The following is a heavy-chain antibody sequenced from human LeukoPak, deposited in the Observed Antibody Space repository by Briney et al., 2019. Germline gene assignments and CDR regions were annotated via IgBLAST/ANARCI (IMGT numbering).Heavy chain of an antibody. D-gene: IGHD5-18*01. CDR2: IYYSGST. J-gene: IGHJ4*02. CDR1: GGSISSYY. CDR3: ARAIQLWPNYFDY. V-gene: IGHV4-59*01. Sequence: SETLSLTCTVSGGSISSYYWSWIRQPPGKGLEWIGYIYYSGSTNYNPSLKSRVTISVDTSKNQFSLKLSSVTAADTAVYYCARAIQLWPNYFDYWGQGTLVTVSS.